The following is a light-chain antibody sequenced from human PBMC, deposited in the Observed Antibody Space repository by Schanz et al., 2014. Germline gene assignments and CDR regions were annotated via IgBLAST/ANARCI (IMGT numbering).Light chain of an antibody. V-gene: IGLV2-11*01. CDR1: SSDIGRYNY. CDR2: DVS. CDR3: CSYAGTYTWV. Sequence: QSALTQPPSASGSPGQSVTISCTGTSSDIGRYNYVSWYQHHPGKAPKLLIYDVSKRPSGVPDRFSGSKSGNTASLTISGLQAEDEADYSCCSYAGTYTWVFGGGTKLTVL. J-gene: IGLJ3*02.